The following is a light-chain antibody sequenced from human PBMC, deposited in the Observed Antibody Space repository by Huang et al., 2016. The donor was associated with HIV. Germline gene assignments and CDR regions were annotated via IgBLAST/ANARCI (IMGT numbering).Light chain of an antibody. CDR3: QQRSNWPRT. CDR1: QSVSSY. Sequence: EIVLTQSPATLSLSPGEKATLSCRASQSVSSYLAWYQQKPGQAPRRLIYDASSRATGIPGRFSGSGSGTDFTLTISSLEPEDFAVYYCQQRSNWPRTFGQGTKVEIK. J-gene: IGKJ1*01. V-gene: IGKV3-11*01. CDR2: DAS.